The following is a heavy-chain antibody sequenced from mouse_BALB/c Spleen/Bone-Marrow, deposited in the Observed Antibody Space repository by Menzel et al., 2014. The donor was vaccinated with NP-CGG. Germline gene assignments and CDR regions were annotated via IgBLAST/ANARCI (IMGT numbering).Heavy chain of an antibody. D-gene: IGHD2-14*01. J-gene: IGHJ4*01. V-gene: IGHV1S56*01. CDR1: GYTFTSYY. Sequence: QVQLQQSGPELVKPGSSVRIPCKASGYTFTSYYIHWVKQRPGQGLEWIGWIYPGNVNTNYNEKFEDKATLAADKSSSTAYMHLSSLTSEDSAVYFCARGDYYRSPMDYWGQGTSVTVSS. CDR3: ARGDYYRSPMDY. CDR2: IYPGNVNT.